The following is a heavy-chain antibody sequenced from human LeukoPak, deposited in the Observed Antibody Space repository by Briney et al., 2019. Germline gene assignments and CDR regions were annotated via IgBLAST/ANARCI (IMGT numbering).Heavy chain of an antibody. CDR3: ARVAVGGTRAFDI. V-gene: IGHV3-21*01. CDR2: ITSSSSYA. Sequence: GGSLRLSCEASGFTFSTYNMNWVRQAPGKRLEWVSSITSSSSYAFYADSVKGRFTISRDNAKNTLYLQMDSLRAEDTAVYYCARVAVGGTRAFDIWGQGTTVTVSS. D-gene: IGHD6-19*01. CDR1: GFTFSTYN. J-gene: IGHJ3*02.